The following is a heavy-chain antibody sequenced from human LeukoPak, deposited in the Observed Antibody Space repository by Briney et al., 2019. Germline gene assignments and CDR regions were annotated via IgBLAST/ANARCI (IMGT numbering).Heavy chain of an antibody. V-gene: IGHV3-48*01. J-gene: IGHJ4*02. CDR1: GFTFSTYS. Sequence: GGSLRLSCAASGFTFSTYSMNWVRQAPGKGLEWVSYISSSSSSIYYADSVKGRFTISRDNAKNSLYLQINSLRAEDTAVYHCARQNGADYYYYFDSWGQATPVTVS. D-gene: IGHD3-22*01. CDR3: ARQNGADYYYYFDS. CDR2: ISSSSSSI.